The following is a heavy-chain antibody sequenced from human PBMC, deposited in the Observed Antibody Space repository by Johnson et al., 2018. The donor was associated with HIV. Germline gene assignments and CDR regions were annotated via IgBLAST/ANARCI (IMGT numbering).Heavy chain of an antibody. CDR3: AKVLATTEYSSSSWSDAFDI. V-gene: IGHV3-11*01. J-gene: IGHJ3*02. D-gene: IGHD6-6*01. CDR2: ISSNGAST. CDR1: GFTFSDYY. Sequence: QMLLVESGGGLVKPGGSLRLSCAASGFTFSDYYMSWIRQAARKGLEYVSTISSNGASTYYATSVKGRFTISRDNSKNTLYLQMNSLRAEDTALYYFAKVLATTEYSSSSWSDAFDIWGQGTMVTVSS.